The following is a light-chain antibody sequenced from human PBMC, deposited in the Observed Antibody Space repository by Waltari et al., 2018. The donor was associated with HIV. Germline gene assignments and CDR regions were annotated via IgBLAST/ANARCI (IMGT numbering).Light chain of an antibody. Sequence: DIVMTQTPLSLSVTPGQPASISYKSSQRLLHSNGNTYVCWYLQKPGQHPHLLVYEVSDRLSGGPDRFSGSGSGTDFTLKISRVESEDVGVYYCMQSLQFPLTFGPGTKVDIK. J-gene: IGKJ3*01. CDR2: EVS. CDR1: QRLLHSNGNTY. CDR3: MQSLQFPLT. V-gene: IGKV2D-29*01.